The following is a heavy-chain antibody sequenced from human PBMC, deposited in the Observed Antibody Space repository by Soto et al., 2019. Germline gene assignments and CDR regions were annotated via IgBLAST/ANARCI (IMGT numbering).Heavy chain of an antibody. Sequence: GGSLRLSCAASGFTFSDHYMDWVRQAPGKGLEWVGRTRNKANSYTTEYAASVKGRFTISRDDSKNSLYLQMNSLKTEDTAVYYCARASVRCSGGSCYLTDAFDIWGQGTMVTVSS. CDR2: TRNKANSYTT. D-gene: IGHD2-15*01. CDR1: GFTFSDHY. CDR3: ARASVRCSGGSCYLTDAFDI. J-gene: IGHJ3*02. V-gene: IGHV3-72*01.